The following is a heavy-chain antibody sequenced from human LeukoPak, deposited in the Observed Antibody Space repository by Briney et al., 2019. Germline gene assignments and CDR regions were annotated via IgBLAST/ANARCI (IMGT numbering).Heavy chain of an antibody. D-gene: IGHD5-18*01. CDR2: IYSGGST. J-gene: IGHJ3*02. CDR1: GFTFSSYW. Sequence: PGGSLRLSCAASGFTFSSYWMSWVRQAPGKGLEWVSVIYSGGSTYYADSVKGRFTISRDNSKNTLYLQMNSLRAEDTAVYYCARAPKGYSYGYGGAFDIWGQGTMVTVSS. V-gene: IGHV3-66*01. CDR3: ARAPKGYSYGYGGAFDI.